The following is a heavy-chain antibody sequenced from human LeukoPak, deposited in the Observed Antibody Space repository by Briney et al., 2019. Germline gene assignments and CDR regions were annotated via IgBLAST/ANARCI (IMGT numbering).Heavy chain of an antibody. CDR1: GFTFSDYY. CDR2: ISGSGGST. Sequence: GGSLRLSCAASGFTFSDYYMSWIRQAPGKGLEWVSAISGSGGSTYYADSVKGRFTISRDNSKNTLYLQMNSLRAEDTAVYYCAKEITMESYYFDYWGQGTLVTVSS. D-gene: IGHD3-10*01. V-gene: IGHV3-23*01. J-gene: IGHJ4*02. CDR3: AKEITMESYYFDY.